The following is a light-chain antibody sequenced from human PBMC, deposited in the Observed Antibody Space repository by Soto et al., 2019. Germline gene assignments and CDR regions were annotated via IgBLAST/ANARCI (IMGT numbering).Light chain of an antibody. V-gene: IGKV1-5*03. CDR1: QSISSW. CDR2: KAS. CDR3: QQYNSYPST. J-gene: IGKJ1*01. Sequence: DIQMTQSPSTLSASVGDRVTITCRASQSISSWLAWYQQKPGKAPKLLIYKASSLESGVPSRFSGSGSGTEFPLTISSLQPDDFTTYYCQQYNSYPSTFGQGTKAEIK.